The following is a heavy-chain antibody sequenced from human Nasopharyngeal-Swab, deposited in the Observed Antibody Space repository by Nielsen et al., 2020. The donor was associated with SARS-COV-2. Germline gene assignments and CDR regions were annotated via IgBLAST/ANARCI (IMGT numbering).Heavy chain of an antibody. V-gene: IGHV2-5*02. CDR3: VHSTGWRLDY. CDR2: LYWDDDN. CDR1: VFSLSTSKVG. Sequence: SGPTLVKPSQTLTLTCTFSVFSLSTSKVGVSWVRQLPGKALEWLALLYWDDDNRYNPSLKSRITITKDTSKNHVVLTMTNMDPVDTATYFCVHSTGWRLDYWGQGTLVTVSS. J-gene: IGHJ4*02. D-gene: IGHD6-19*01.